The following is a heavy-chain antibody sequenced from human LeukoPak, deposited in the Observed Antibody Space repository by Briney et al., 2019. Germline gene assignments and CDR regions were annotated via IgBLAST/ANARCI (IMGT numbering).Heavy chain of an antibody. CDR3: ARDFRWELLESAFDI. V-gene: IGHV3-30*04. CDR1: GFTFSSYA. CDR2: ISYDGSNK. J-gene: IGHJ3*02. D-gene: IGHD1-26*01. Sequence: GRSLRLSCAASGFTFSSYAMHWVRQAPGKGLEWVAVISYDGSNKYYADSVKGRFTISRDNSKNTLYLQMNSLRAEDTAVYYCARDFRWELLESAFDIWGQGTMVTVSS.